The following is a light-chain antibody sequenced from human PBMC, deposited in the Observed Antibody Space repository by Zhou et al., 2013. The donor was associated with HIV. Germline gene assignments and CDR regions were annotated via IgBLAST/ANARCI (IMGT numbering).Light chain of an antibody. CDR1: QGISTW. J-gene: IGKJ2*01. Sequence: DIQMTQSPSSVSASVGTRITITCRASQGISTWLAWYQQRPGKAPKLLISSASSLQSGVPSRFRGSGSGTFYTLTISSLQSEDFATYYCQQYDATPYTFGQGTKVEI. V-gene: IGKV1-12*01. CDR2: SAS. CDR3: QQYDATPYT.